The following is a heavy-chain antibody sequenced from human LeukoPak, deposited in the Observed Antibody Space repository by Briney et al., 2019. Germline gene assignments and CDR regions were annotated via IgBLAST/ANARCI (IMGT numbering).Heavy chain of an antibody. D-gene: IGHD3-16*01. CDR1: GFAYNYA. CDR2: ISGSGDDT. V-gene: IGHV3-23*01. J-gene: IGHJ6*02. CDR3: AKDGDIDVGEPYYYYGMDV. Sequence: GGSLRLSCAASGFAYNYAMSWVRQAPGKGLEWVSGISGSGDDTYYAASVKGRFTISRDTSKNTLYLQMNSLRADDTAVYYCAKDGDIDVGEPYYYYGMDVWGQGTTVTVSS.